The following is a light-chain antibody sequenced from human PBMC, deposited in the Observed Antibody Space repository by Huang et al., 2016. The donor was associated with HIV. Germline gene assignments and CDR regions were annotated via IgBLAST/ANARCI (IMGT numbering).Light chain of an antibody. J-gene: IGKJ1*01. CDR1: QRVSSGY. CDR3: QQYDSSPGT. CDR2: GVS. V-gene: IGKV3-20*01. Sequence: EIVLTQSPGTLSLSPGERATLSCRASQRVSSGYLAWYQKRPGQAHRLLNFGVSTRATGIPDRFSGSGSGTDFTLTISRLEPEDFAVYYCQQYDSSPGTFGQGTKVEIK.